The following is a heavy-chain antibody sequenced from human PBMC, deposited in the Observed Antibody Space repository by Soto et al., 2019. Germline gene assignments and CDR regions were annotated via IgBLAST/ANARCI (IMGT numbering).Heavy chain of an antibody. V-gene: IGHV1-24*01. Sequence: ASVKVSCKVSGYTLTELSMHWVRQAPGKGLEWMGGFDPEDGETIYAQKFQGRVTMTEDTSTDTAYMELTSLRSEDTAVYYCATASPPLIGTMIVLTGAFDIWGQGTMVTVSS. CDR3: ATASPPLIGTMIVLTGAFDI. CDR1: GYTLTELS. CDR2: FDPEDGET. D-gene: IGHD3-22*01. J-gene: IGHJ3*02.